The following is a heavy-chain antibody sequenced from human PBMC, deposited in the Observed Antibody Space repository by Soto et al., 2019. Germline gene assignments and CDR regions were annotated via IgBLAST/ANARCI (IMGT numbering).Heavy chain of an antibody. D-gene: IGHD3-10*01. V-gene: IGHV3-15*01. CDR2: IRTKTDDEAT. CDR1: GFTFNYAW. J-gene: IGHJ4*02. CDR3: AKGAPTGTFFDY. Sequence: EVQLVESGGGLVKPGEHLRLSCTASGFTFNYAWMSWVRQAPGKGLEWVARIRTKTDDEATDYAAPVKGRFSVSRDVSKNTLHLQMTSLKTEDTAVYYCAKGAPTGTFFDYWGQGILVTVSS.